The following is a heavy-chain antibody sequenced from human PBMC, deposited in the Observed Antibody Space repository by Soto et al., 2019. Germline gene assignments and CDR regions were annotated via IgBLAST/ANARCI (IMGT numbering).Heavy chain of an antibody. V-gene: IGHV3-23*01. CDR2: INSAGST. Sequence: GGSLRLCCAASGFTFSSYAMSWVRQAPGKGLEWVSTINSAGSTFYADSVKGRFTISRGNSKNTLYLQMNNLRAEDTAVYYCAKRSPYYFDYWGQGTLVTVSS. CDR3: AKRSPYYFDY. J-gene: IGHJ4*02. CDR1: GFTFSSYA.